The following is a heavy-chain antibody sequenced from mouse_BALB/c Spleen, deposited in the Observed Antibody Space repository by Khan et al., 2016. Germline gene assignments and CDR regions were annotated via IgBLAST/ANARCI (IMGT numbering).Heavy chain of an antibody. CDR3: ARVWGDY. CDR1: GFSLTGYG. Sequence: VQLQESGPGLVAPSQSLSITCTVSGFSLTGYGVNWVRQPPGKGLEWLGMIWGDGSTDYNSALKSRLNINKDNSKSQVFVKMNRLQTDDTARYYCARVWGDYWGQGTSVTVSS. J-gene: IGHJ4*01. V-gene: IGHV2-6-7*01. CDR2: IWGDGST. D-gene: IGHD1-1*02.